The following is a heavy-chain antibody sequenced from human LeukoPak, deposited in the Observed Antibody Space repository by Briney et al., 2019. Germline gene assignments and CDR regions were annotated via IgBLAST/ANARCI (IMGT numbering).Heavy chain of an antibody. Sequence: PSETLSLTCTVSGGSISSYYWSWIRQPPGKGLECVGYISTSGGTNYNPSLKSRVTISVDTSKNQFSLKVTSVTAADTAVYYCGRHGDNSGYYYYLDYWGQGTLVTVSS. J-gene: IGHJ4*02. CDR1: GGSISSYY. CDR3: GRHGDNSGYYYYLDY. CDR2: ISTSGGT. V-gene: IGHV4-4*09. D-gene: IGHD3-22*01.